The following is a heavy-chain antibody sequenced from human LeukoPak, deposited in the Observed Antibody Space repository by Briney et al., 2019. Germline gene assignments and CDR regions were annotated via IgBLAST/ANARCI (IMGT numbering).Heavy chain of an antibody. CDR3: ARGLTTVTFDC. J-gene: IGHJ4*02. CDR1: GYTLTGSY. CDR2: INPNSGGT. D-gene: IGHD4-17*01. Sequence: ASVKVSCKPSGYTLTGSYLRWVRQAPGQGLEWMGWINPNSGGTNYARQFQGRVTMTRDTSISTAYMELSRLRSDDTAVYHCARGLTTVTFDCWGQGTLVTVSS. V-gene: IGHV1-2*02.